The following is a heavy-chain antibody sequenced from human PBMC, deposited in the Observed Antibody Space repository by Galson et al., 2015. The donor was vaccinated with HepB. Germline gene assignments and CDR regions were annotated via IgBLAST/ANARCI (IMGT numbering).Heavy chain of an antibody. CDR1: GFTFSYHA. J-gene: IGHJ6*02. CDR3: SRDRAIPPYHYYGMDL. D-gene: IGHD2-21*01. Sequence: SLRLSCAASGFTFSYHAMHWVRQAPGKGLEWVAIISYEGSNKFYADSVKGRFTISRDNSKNTLYLQMNSLRAEDTAVYYCSRDRAIPPYHYYGMDLWGQGTTVTVSS. V-gene: IGHV3-30-3*01. CDR2: ISYEGSNK.